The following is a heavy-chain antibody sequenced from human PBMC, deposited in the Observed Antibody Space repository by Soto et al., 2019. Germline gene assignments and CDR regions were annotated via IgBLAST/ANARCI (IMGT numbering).Heavy chain of an antibody. D-gene: IGHD4-17*01. CDR1: GFTFSSYG. V-gene: IGHV3-30*18. J-gene: IGHJ4*02. CDR3: AKDHLLTTVTTVGD. Sequence: QVQLVESGGGVVQPGRSLRLSCAPSGFTFSSYGMHWVRQAPGKGLEWVAVISYHGNDKYYAESVKGLFTISRDNFKNTLYLQMDSLRVEDTAVYYCAKDHLLTTVTTVGDWGQGTLVTVSS. CDR2: ISYHGNDK.